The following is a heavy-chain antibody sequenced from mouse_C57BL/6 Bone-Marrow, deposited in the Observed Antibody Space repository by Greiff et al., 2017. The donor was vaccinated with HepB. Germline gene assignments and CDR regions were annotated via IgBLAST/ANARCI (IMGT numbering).Heavy chain of an antibody. Sequence: QVQLQQPGAELVRPGTSVKLSCKASGYTFTSYWMHWVKQRPGQGLEWIGVIDPSDSYTNYNQKFKGKATLTVDTSSSTADMQLSSLTSEDSAVYYGARSPYCGSSPAWFAYWGQGTLVTVSA. CDR1: GYTFTSYW. J-gene: IGHJ3*01. CDR2: IDPSDSYT. D-gene: IGHD1-1*01. CDR3: ARSPYCGSSPAWFAY. V-gene: IGHV1-59*01.